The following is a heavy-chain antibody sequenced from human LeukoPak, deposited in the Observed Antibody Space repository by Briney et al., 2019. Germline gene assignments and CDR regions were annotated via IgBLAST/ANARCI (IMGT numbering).Heavy chain of an antibody. CDR1: GFTFSDYY. J-gene: IGHJ4*02. V-gene: IGHV3-11*05. D-gene: IGHD1-26*01. CDR3: ARDTPVGRMGY. Sequence: GGSLRLSCAASGFTFSDYYMSWIRQAPGKGLEWVSYITSSSYTNYADSVKGRFTISRDNAKNSLYLQMNSLRPEDTAVYYCARDTPVGRMGYWGQGTLVTVSS. CDR2: ITSSSYT.